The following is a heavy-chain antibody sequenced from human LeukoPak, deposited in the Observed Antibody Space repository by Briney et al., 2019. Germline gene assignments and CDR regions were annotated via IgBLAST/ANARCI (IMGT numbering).Heavy chain of an antibody. CDR3: AKDRAGIAVAGFDY. CDR1: GFTFSSYG. V-gene: IGHV3-30*18. J-gene: IGHJ4*02. D-gene: IGHD6-19*01. Sequence: GRSLRLSCAASGFTFSSYGMHWVRQAPGKGLEWVAVISYDGSNKYYADSVKGRFTISRGNSKNTLYLQMNSLRAEDTAVYYCAKDRAGIAVAGFDYWGQGTLVTVSS. CDR2: ISYDGSNK.